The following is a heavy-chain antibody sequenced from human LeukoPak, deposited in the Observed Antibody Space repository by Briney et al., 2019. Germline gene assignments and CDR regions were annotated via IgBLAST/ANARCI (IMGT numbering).Heavy chain of an antibody. J-gene: IGHJ6*02. CDR1: GGSISSGDYY. V-gene: IGHV4-30-4*01. CDR2: IYYSGST. Sequence: PSETLSLTCTVSGGSISSGDYYWSWIRQPPGKGLEWIGYIYYSGSTYYNPSLKSRVTISVDTSKNQFSLKLSSVTAADTAVYYCARYSRRGGYGMDVWGQGTTVTVSS. D-gene: IGHD6-13*01. CDR3: ARYSRRGGYGMDV.